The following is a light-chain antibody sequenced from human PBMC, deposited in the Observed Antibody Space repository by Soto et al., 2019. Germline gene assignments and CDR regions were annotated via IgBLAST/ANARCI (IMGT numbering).Light chain of an antibody. CDR2: GVT. Sequence: QSALTQPASVSGSPGQSITISCTGTSSDVGDYNYVSWYLQHPGKAPKLIIYGVTNRPSGISNRFSGSKSGNTASLTISGLQAEDEADYYCSSYTGTNTLVFGGGTKLTV. V-gene: IGLV2-14*01. J-gene: IGLJ2*01. CDR3: SSYTGTNTLV. CDR1: SSDVGDYNY.